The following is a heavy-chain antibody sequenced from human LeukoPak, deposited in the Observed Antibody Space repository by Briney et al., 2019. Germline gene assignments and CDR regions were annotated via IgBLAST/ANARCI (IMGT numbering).Heavy chain of an antibody. CDR3: ARVGYDFPFDY. Sequence: SETLSLTCTVSGGSISSYYWSWIRQPPGKGLEWIGYIYYSGSTNYNPSLKSRVTISVDTSKNQFSLKLSSVTAADTAVYYCARVGYDFPFDYWGQGTLVTVSS. D-gene: IGHD3-3*01. V-gene: IGHV4-59*01. CDR2: IYYSGST. CDR1: GGSISSYY. J-gene: IGHJ4*02.